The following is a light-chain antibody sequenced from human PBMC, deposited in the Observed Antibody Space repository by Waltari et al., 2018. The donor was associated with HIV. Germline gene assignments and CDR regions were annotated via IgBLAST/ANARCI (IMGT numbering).Light chain of an antibody. J-gene: IGLJ1*01. Sequence: QSALTQPASVSGSPGQSITISCTGTSSDVGSYHLVPWYQQHPGKAPKLMIYEVSKRPSGVSNRFSGSRSGNTASLTISGLQAEDEADYYCCSYAGSSTHVFGSGTKVTVL. V-gene: IGLV2-23*02. CDR3: CSYAGSSTHV. CDR1: SSDVGSYHL. CDR2: EVS.